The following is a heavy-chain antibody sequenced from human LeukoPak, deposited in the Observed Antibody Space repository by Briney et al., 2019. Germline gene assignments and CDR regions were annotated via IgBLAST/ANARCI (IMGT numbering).Heavy chain of an antibody. CDR1: GFTFSNYN. V-gene: IGHV3-48*01. CDR3: ARGDFDY. CDR2: IIISSSTI. J-gene: IGHJ4*02. Sequence: PGGSLRLSCAASGFTFSNYNMNWVRQAPGKGLEWVSYIIISSSTIYYADSVKGRFTISRDNAKNSLYLQMNSLRAEDTAVYYCARGDFDYWGQGTLVTVSP.